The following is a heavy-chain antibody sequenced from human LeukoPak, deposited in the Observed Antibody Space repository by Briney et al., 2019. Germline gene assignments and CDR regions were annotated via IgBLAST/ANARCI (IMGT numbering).Heavy chain of an antibody. CDR3: AKESGRWMTTVTQGAFDI. V-gene: IGHV3-30*18. Sequence: GGSLRLSCAASGFTFSSYGMHWVRQAPGKGLEWVAVISYDGSNKYYADSVKGRFTISRDSSKNTLYLQMNSVRAEDTAVYYCAKESGRWMTTVTQGAFDIWGQGTMVTVSS. J-gene: IGHJ3*02. CDR1: GFTFSSYG. CDR2: ISYDGSNK. D-gene: IGHD4-17*01.